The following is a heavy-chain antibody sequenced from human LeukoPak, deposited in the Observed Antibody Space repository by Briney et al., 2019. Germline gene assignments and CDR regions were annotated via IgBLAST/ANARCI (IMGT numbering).Heavy chain of an antibody. J-gene: IGHJ3*02. V-gene: IGHV3-21*01. CDR2: ITSSSTYI. CDR1: GFTFSSYG. CDR3: ASAATRGRGAFDI. Sequence: PGGSLRLSCAASGFTFSSYGMHWVRQAPGKGLEWVSSITSSSTYIFYADSVKGRFTISRDNAKNSLYLQMNSLRADDTAVYYCASAATRGRGAFDIWGQGTMVTVSS. D-gene: IGHD6-25*01.